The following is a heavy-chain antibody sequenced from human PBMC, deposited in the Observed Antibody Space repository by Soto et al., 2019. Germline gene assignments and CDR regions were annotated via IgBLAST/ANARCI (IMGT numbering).Heavy chain of an antibody. V-gene: IGHV4-61*01. Sequence: QVQLQESGPGLVKPSETLSLTCTVSGGSVSSGSYYWSWIRQPPGKGLEWIGYIYYSGSTNYNPYLTSRVTISVDTSKNQFSLKLSSVTAADTAVYYCARAPRGYHEDWFDPWGQGTLVTVSS. CDR3: ARAPRGYHEDWFDP. D-gene: IGHD5-12*01. CDR2: IYYSGST. CDR1: GGSVSSGSYY. J-gene: IGHJ5*02.